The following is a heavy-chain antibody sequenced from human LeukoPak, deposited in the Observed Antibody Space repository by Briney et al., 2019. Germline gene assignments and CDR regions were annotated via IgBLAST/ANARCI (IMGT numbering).Heavy chain of an antibody. CDR2: IWYDGSNK. Sequence: PGGSLRLSCAASGFTFSSYGMHWVRQAPGKGLEWVAVIWYDGSNKYYADSVKGRFTISRDNSKNTLYLLMNSLRAEGTAVYYCARDLGDGYNHFDYWGQGTLVTVSS. D-gene: IGHD5-24*01. V-gene: IGHV3-33*01. CDR3: ARDLGDGYNHFDY. J-gene: IGHJ4*02. CDR1: GFTFSSYG.